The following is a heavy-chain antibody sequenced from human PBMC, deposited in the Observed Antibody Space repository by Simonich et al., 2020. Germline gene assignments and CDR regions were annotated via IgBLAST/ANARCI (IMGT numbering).Heavy chain of an antibody. CDR1: GLTFSSYS. CDR3: ARDSSYYAFDI. J-gene: IGHJ3*02. CDR2: ISSSSSTI. Sequence: EVQLVESGGGLVQPGGSLRLSCAASGLTFSSYSMNWVRQAPGKGLEWVSYISSSSSTISDADYVKGLFTISGDNAKNSLYLQMNSLRAEDTAVYYCARDSSYYAFDIWGQGTMVTVSS. D-gene: IGHD5-12*01. V-gene: IGHV3-48*01.